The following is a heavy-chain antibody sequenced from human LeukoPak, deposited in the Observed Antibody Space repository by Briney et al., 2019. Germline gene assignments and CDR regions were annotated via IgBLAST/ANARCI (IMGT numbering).Heavy chain of an antibody. Sequence: SETLSLTCAVYGGSFSGYYWSWIRQPPGKQLEWIGEINHSGSTNYNPSLKSRVTISLDTSKNQFSLRLTSVTAADTAVYYCAGGGGYWGQGTLVTVSS. D-gene: IGHD3-16*01. CDR1: GGSFSGYY. V-gene: IGHV4-34*01. CDR3: AGGGGY. J-gene: IGHJ4*02. CDR2: INHSGST.